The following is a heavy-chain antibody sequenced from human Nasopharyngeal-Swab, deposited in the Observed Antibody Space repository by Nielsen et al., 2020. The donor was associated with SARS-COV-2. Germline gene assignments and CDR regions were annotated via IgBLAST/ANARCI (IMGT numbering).Heavy chain of an antibody. CDR1: GFTFSSYG. J-gene: IGHJ4*02. CDR2: ISYDGSNK. CDR3: AKAGAGSWYGDY. V-gene: IGHV3-30*18. Sequence: GGSLRLSCAASGFTFSSYGMHWVRQAPGKGLEWAAVISYDGSNKYYADSVKGRFTISRDNSKNTLYLQMNSLRAEDTAVYYCAKAGAGSWYGDYWGQGTLVTVSS. D-gene: IGHD6-13*01.